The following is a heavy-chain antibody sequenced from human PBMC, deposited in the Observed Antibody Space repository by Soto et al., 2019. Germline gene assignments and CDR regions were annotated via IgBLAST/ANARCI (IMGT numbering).Heavy chain of an antibody. Sequence: TLSLNSPVIGCYILSPYWSWIVAPPGKGLEWIGYIYYSGSTNYNPSLKSRVTISVDTSKNQFSLKLSSVTAADTAVYYCARPHGGSSGWDNWFDPWGQGTLVTVS. CDR3: ARPHGGSSGWDNWFDP. CDR1: GCYILSPY. V-gene: IGHV4-59*11. CDR2: IYYSGST. D-gene: IGHD6-25*01. J-gene: IGHJ5*02.